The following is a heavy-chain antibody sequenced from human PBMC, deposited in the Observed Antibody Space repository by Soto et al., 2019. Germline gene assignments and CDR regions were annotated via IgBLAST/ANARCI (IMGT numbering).Heavy chain of an antibody. J-gene: IGHJ6*02. Sequence: PSETLSLTCAVSGDSISSNNWWSWVRQPPGKGLEWIGEIYHSGSTNYNPSLKGRVTISVDKSKNQFSLKLGSVTAAVTAVYYCARAPPISVSGYYYYYGMDVWGQGTTVTVSS. CDR2: IYHSGST. CDR3: ARAPPISVSGYYYYYGMDV. D-gene: IGHD6-19*01. V-gene: IGHV4-4*02. CDR1: GDSISSNNW.